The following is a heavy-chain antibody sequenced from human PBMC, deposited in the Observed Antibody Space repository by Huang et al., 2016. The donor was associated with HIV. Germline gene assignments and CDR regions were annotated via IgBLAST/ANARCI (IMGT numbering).Heavy chain of an antibody. J-gene: IGHJ6*02. CDR1: GGSISSYY. D-gene: IGHD6-13*01. CDR2: IHYSGST. V-gene: IGHV4-59*01. CDR3: ARGGPYSRDYYYYGMDV. Sequence: QVQLQESGPGLVKPSETLSLTRTVSGGSISSYYWSWIRQPPGKGLEWIGYIHYSGSTNYNPSLKSRVTTSVDTSKNQFCLKLSSVTAADTAVYYCARGGPYSRDYYYYGMDVWGQGTTVTVSS.